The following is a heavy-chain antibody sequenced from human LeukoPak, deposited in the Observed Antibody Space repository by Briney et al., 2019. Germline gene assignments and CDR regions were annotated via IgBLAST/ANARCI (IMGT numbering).Heavy chain of an antibody. D-gene: IGHD1-7*01. V-gene: IGHV3-30*18. CDR2: ISYDGSDK. CDR3: AKIRVIFNWNYAYYFDY. J-gene: IGHJ4*02. CDR1: GFTFSSYG. Sequence: PGGSLRLSCAASGFTFSSYGMHWVRQAPGKGLEWVAVISYDGSDKYYADSVKGRFTISRDNSKNTLYPQMNSLRAEDTAVYYCAKIRVIFNWNYAYYFDYWGQGSLVTVSS.